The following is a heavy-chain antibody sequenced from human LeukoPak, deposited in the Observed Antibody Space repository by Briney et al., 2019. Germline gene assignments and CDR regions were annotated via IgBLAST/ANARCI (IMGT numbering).Heavy chain of an antibody. D-gene: IGHD6-6*01. Sequence: GGSLRLSCAASGFTFSSYAMSWVRQAPGKGLEWVSAISGSGGSTYYADSVKGRSTISRDNSKNTLYLQVNSLRAEDTAVYYCAKVGAAREKYYYYGMDVWGQGTTVTVSS. CDR3: AKVGAAREKYYYYGMDV. CDR2: ISGSGGST. V-gene: IGHV3-23*01. J-gene: IGHJ6*02. CDR1: GFTFSSYA.